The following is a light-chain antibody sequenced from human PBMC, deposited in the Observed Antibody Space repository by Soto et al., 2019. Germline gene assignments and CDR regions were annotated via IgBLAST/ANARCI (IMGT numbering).Light chain of an antibody. V-gene: IGKV3-20*01. CDR3: QQYGNSPPT. J-gene: IGKJ4*01. CDR2: GAS. Sequence: EIVLTQSPGTLSLSPGERATLSCRASQSVSSSYVAWYQLKPGQAPRLFIYGASSRATGIPDRFSGSGSVTDSTLSISSLEPEDFAVYYCQQYGNSPPTFGGGTKVEIK. CDR1: QSVSSSY.